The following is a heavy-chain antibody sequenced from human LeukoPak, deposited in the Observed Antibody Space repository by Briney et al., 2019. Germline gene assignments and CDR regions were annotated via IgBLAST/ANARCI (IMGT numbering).Heavy chain of an antibody. V-gene: IGHV4-34*01. CDR1: GGSFSGYY. J-gene: IGHJ6*03. D-gene: IGHD5-12*01. Sequence: PSETLSLTCAVYGGSFSGYYWSWIRQPPGKGLEWIGEINHSGSTNYNPPLKSRVTISVDTSKNQFSLKLSSVTAADTAVYYCARGHYVATVLGYYYYMDVWGKGTTVTVSS. CDR3: ARGHYVATVLGYYYYMDV. CDR2: INHSGST.